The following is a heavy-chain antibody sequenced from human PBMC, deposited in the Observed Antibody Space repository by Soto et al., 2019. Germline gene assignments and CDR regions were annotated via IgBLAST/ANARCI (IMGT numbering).Heavy chain of an antibody. V-gene: IGHV4-59*07. Sequence: SDTMSLACTVSGGSISGDHWNWIRQHPGKGLEWIAYVSSSGSTKYNPSLKSRVTISIDTTKNQFSLRLSSVTAADTAVYYCASGFYDSRGYSEAFDIWGQGTKVTVSS. CDR1: GGSISGDH. CDR3: ASGFYDSRGYSEAFDI. D-gene: IGHD3-22*01. CDR2: VSSSGST. J-gene: IGHJ3*02.